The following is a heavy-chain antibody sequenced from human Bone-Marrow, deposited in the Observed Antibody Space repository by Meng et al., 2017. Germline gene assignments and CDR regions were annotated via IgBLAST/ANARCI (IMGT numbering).Heavy chain of an antibody. CDR2: IHYSGGT. CDR3: ARDVGCGGDCYGGY. CDR1: GGSISSYY. Sequence: GSLRLSCTVSGGSISSYYWSWIRQPPGKGLEWIGYIHYSGGTNYNPSLKSRVTLSADTSKRQFSLKLSSVTAADTAVYYCARDVGCGGDCYGGYWGQGTLVTVSS. V-gene: IGHV4-59*12. D-gene: IGHD2-21*02. J-gene: IGHJ4*02.